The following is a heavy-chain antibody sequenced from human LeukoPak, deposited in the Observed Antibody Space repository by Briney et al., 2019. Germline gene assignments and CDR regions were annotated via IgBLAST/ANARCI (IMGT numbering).Heavy chain of an antibody. CDR2: INPNSGGT. V-gene: IGHV1-2*02. J-gene: IGHJ4*02. D-gene: IGHD1-7*01. CDR1: GYTFTGYY. Sequence: GASVKVSCKASGYTFTGYYMHWVRQAPGQGLEWMGWINPNSGGTNYAQKFQGRVTTTRDTSISTAYMELSRLRSDDTAVYYCARSITATTPLDYWGQGTLVTVSS. CDR3: ARSITATTPLDY.